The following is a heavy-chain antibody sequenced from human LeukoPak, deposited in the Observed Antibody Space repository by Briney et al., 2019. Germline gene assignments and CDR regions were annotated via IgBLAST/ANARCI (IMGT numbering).Heavy chain of an antibody. CDR3: AKYLRATVTTRDAFDI. CDR1: GFTFSSYA. CDR2: ISGSGGST. J-gene: IGHJ3*02. V-gene: IGHV3-23*01. Sequence: PGGSLRLSCAASGFTFSSYAMSCVRQAPGKGLEWVSAISGSGGSTYYADSVKGRFTISRDNSKNTLYLQMNSLRAEDTAVYYCAKYLRATVTTRDAFDIWGQGTMVTVSS. D-gene: IGHD4-17*01.